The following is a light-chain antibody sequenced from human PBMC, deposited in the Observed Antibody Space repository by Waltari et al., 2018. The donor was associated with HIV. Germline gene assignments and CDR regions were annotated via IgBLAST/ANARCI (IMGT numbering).Light chain of an antibody. CDR1: QGISNS. Sequence: DIQMTQSPSSVSASVGDRVTITSRASQGISNSLAWYQQKPGKAPRLLLYAASSLHRGVPSRFSGSGSWTDFPLTVSSLQPEDFATYYCHQVSSFPLTFGGGTKVEIK. CDR2: AAS. J-gene: IGKJ4*01. CDR3: HQVSSFPLT. V-gene: IGKV1-12*01.